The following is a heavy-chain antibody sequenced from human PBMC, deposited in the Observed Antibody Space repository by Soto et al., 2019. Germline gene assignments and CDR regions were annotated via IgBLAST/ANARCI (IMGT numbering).Heavy chain of an antibody. Sequence: PGGSLRLSCAASGFTFSNYWMHWVRQTPGMGLVWVSHINIDGSDTTYADSVRGRFTISRDNAKNTLYLQMNSLRAEDTAVYYCARDMGRDGYNNFDYWGQGTLITVSS. D-gene: IGHD5-12*01. CDR3: ARDMGRDGYNNFDY. CDR2: INIDGSDT. V-gene: IGHV3-74*01. J-gene: IGHJ4*02. CDR1: GFTFSNYW.